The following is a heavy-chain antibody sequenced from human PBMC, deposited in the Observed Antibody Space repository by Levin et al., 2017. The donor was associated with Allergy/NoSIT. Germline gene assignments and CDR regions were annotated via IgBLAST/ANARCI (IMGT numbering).Heavy chain of an antibody. Sequence: SETLSLTCAVYGGSFSGYYWSWIRQPPGKGLEWIGEINHSGSTNYNPSLKSRVTISVDTSKNQFSLKLSSVTAADTAVYYCARGIQVWYYYGSGMIDYWGQGTLVTVSS. D-gene: IGHD3-10*01. CDR2: INHSGST. V-gene: IGHV4-34*01. CDR1: GGSFSGYY. CDR3: ARGIQVWYYYGSGMIDY. J-gene: IGHJ4*02.